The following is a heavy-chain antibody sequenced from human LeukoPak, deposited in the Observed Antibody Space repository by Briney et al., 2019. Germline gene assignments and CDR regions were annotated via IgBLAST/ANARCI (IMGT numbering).Heavy chain of an antibody. Sequence: GGSLRLSCAASGFTFTSYTMNWVRQAPGKGLEWVSAISASGGRTYYADSVKGRFTISRDNSKNSLYLQMNSLRAEDTAIYYCARDSPDYGGKGFDYWGQGTLVTVSS. V-gene: IGHV3-23*01. CDR1: GFTFTSYT. CDR3: ARDSPDYGGKGFDY. CDR2: ISASGGRT. D-gene: IGHD4-23*01. J-gene: IGHJ4*02.